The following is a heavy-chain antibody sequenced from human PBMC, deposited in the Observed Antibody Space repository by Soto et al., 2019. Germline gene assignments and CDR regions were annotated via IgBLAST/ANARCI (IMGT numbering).Heavy chain of an antibody. CDR3: ARDPIPGYIWGSYRPNWFDP. V-gene: IGHV1-18*01. CDR1: GFSLSDDG. J-gene: IGHJ5*02. CDR2: ISAYIDNT. D-gene: IGHD3-16*02. Sequence: ASVKVSCKASGFSLSDDGINWMRQAPGQGLDWVGWISAYIDNTNYAQKLQDRVTLTTDTSTSTAYMELRSLRSDDTAVYYCARDPIPGYIWGSYRPNWFDPWGQGTLVTVSS.